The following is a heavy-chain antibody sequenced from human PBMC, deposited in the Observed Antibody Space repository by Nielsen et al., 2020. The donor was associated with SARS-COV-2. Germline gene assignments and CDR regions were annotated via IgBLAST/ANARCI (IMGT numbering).Heavy chain of an antibody. CDR3: ARNDILTGYSPDY. CDR1: GYDFAYHC. J-gene: IGHJ4*02. CDR2: IFPGDSDT. D-gene: IGHD3-9*01. V-gene: IGHV5-51*01. Sequence: GESLKISCKASGYDFAYHCIGWVRQMPGKGLEWMGFIFPGDSDTKYSPSFQGQVTISVDKSITTAYLQWSSLRASDTAIYYCARNDILTGYSPDYWGQGTLVTVSS.